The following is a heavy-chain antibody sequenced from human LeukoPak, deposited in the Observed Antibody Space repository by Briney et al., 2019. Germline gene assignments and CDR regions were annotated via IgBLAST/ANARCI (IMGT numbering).Heavy chain of an antibody. CDR1: GFTFDDYA. CDR3: AKFFTGEYVRAFDI. Sequence: GGSLRLSCAASGFTFDDYAMHWVRQAPGKGLEWVSGISWNSGSIGYADSVKGRFTISRDNAKNSLYLQMNSLRAEDTAVYYCAKFFTGEYVRAFDIWGQGTMVTVSS. CDR2: ISWNSGSI. V-gene: IGHV3-9*01. D-gene: IGHD3-10*02. J-gene: IGHJ3*02.